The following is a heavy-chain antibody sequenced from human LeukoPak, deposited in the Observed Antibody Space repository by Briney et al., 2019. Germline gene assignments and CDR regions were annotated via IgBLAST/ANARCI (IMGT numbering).Heavy chain of an antibody. D-gene: IGHD2-15*01. J-gene: IGHJ4*02. CDR1: GFTFSSYW. V-gene: IGHV3-7*01. CDR2: IKQDGSER. CDR3: ASGCSGGSCYSDY. Sequence: PGGSLRLSCAASGFTFSSYWMSWVRQAPGKGLEWVANIKQDGSERYYVDSVKGRFTISRDNAKNSLYLQTNSLRAEDTAVYYCASGCSGGSCYSDYWGQGTLVTVSS.